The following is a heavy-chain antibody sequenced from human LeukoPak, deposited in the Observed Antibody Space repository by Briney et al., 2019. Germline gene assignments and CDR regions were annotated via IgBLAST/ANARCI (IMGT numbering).Heavy chain of an antibody. CDR2: ISSSSSTI. J-gene: IGHJ4*02. CDR1: GFTFSSYS. CDR3: ARARGAYCGGDCSKTYYFDY. V-gene: IGHV3-48*04. Sequence: GGSLRLSCAASGFTFSSYSMSWVRQAPGKGLEWVSYISSSSSTIYYADSVKGRFTISRDNAKNSLYLQMNSLRAEDTAVYYCARARGAYCGGDCSKTYYFDYWGQGTLVTVSS. D-gene: IGHD2-21*02.